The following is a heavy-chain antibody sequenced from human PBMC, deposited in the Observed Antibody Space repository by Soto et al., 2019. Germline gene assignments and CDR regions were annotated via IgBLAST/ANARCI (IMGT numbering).Heavy chain of an antibody. CDR2: IWYDGSNK. J-gene: IGHJ5*02. D-gene: IGHD5-18*01. V-gene: IGHV3-33*01. CDR3: ARDEEDTAMGGWFDP. Sequence: GGSLRLSCAASGFTFSSYGMHWVRQAPGKGLEWVAVIWYDGSNKYYADSVKGRFTISRDNSKNTLYLQMNSLRAEDTAVYYCARDEEDTAMGGWFDPWGQGTLVTVSS. CDR1: GFTFSSYG.